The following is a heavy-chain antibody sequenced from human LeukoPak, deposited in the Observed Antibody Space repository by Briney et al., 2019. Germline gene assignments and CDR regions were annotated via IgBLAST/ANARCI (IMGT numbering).Heavy chain of an antibody. CDR1: GGSIASGGHY. Sequence: PSETLSLTSTVSGGSIASGGHYWSWIRQHPETGLQWVGYMDYGGSPYYNPSLTRRLIISLDTSKNQFSLELSSVTAADTAMYYCASRSARPEGYFDYWGQGILVTVSS. D-gene: IGHD3-16*01. V-gene: IGHV4-31*03. CDR2: MDYGGSP. J-gene: IGHJ4*02. CDR3: ASRSARPEGYFDY.